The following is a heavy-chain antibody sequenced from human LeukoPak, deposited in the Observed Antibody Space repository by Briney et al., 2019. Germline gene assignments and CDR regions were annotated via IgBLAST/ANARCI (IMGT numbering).Heavy chain of an antibody. V-gene: IGHV1-18*01. Sequence: ASVKVSCKASGYTFTSYGISWVRQAPGQGLEWMGWISAYNGNTNYAQKLQGRVTMTTDTSTSTAYMELRSLRSDDTAVYYCASSTYYDILTGPYGMDVWGQGTTVTVSS. CDR2: ISAYNGNT. D-gene: IGHD3-9*01. CDR3: ASSTYYDILTGPYGMDV. CDR1: GYTFTSYG. J-gene: IGHJ6*02.